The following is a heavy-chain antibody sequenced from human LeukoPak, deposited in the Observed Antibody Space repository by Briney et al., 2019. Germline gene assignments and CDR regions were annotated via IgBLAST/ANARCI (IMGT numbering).Heavy chain of an antibody. Sequence: GGSLRLSCAASGFIFSDHYMDWVRQAPGKGLEWVGRSRNKANSYTTEYAASVKGRFTISRDVSKNSLYLQMNSLKTEDTAVYYCTTTLIAMSYYFDYWGQGTLVTVSS. CDR2: SRNKANSYTT. D-gene: IGHD5-18*01. CDR3: TTTLIAMSYYFDY. J-gene: IGHJ4*02. CDR1: GFIFSDHY. V-gene: IGHV3-72*01.